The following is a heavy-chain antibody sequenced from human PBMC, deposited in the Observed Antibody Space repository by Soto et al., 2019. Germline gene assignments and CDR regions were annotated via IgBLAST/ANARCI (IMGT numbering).Heavy chain of an antibody. J-gene: IGHJ4*02. CDR1: GFTFSDYY. D-gene: IGHD5-12*01. CDR2: ISSSGSTI. Sequence: GGSLRLSCAASGFTFSDYYMSWIRQAPGKGLEWVSYISSSGSTIYYADSVKCRFTISRDNAKNSLYLQMNSLRAEDTAVYYCARSRGIVATHFDYWGQGTLVTVSS. V-gene: IGHV3-11*01. CDR3: ARSRGIVATHFDY.